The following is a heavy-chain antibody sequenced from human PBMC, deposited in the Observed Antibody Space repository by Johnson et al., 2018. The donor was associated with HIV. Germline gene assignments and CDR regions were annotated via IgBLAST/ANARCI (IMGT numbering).Heavy chain of an antibody. CDR3: ARGRKTVTTVRPSAFDI. J-gene: IGHJ3*02. CDR1: GFTFSSYW. CDR2: VFSGDNT. V-gene: IGHV3-66*01. Sequence: EVQLVESGGGLVQPGGSLRLSCAASGFTFSSYWMHWVRQAPGKGLEWVSIVFSGDNTYYADSLKGRFTISRDNSKNTLYLQMNSLRAEDTAVYYCARGRKTVTTVRPSAFDIWGQGTMVTVSS. D-gene: IGHD4-17*01.